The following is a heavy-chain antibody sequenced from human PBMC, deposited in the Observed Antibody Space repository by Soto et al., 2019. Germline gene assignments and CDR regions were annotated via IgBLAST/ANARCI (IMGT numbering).Heavy chain of an antibody. CDR1: GYTFTDTF. V-gene: IGHV1-2*02. D-gene: IGHD2-2*02. Sequence: QVQLVQSGAEVKRPGASVKVSCKASGYTFTDTFIHWLRQAPGQRPEWMGWVNPNIGNTHYARKFQGRVTLTRDTSIATAYMELVGLESDDSAFYFCAIAIPRTVLGFDYWGQGTLVTVSS. CDR2: VNPNIGNT. CDR3: AIAIPRTVLGFDY. J-gene: IGHJ4*02.